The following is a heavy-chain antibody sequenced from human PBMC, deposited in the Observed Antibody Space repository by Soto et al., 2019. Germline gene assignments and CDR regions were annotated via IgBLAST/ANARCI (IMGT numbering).Heavy chain of an antibody. CDR3: AKDSSGWYVNDY. V-gene: IGHV3-23*01. J-gene: IGHJ4*02. Sequence: GGSLRLSCAASGFTFSSYAMSWVRQAPGKGLXWVXAIXXSXGXXXYXXSVKGRFTISRDNSKNTLYLQMNSLRAEDTAVYYCAKDSSGWYVNDYWGQGTLVTVSS. D-gene: IGHD6-19*01. CDR2: IXXSXGXX. CDR1: GFTFSSYA.